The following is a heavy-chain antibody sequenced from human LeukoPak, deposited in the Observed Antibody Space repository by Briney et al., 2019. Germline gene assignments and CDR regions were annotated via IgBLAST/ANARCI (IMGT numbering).Heavy chain of an antibody. D-gene: IGHD6-6*01. V-gene: IGHV4-38-2*02. CDR1: GYSISSGYY. CDR2: IYHSGST. J-gene: IGHJ4*02. CDR3: ASSVEYSSSSPPYYFDY. Sequence: SETLSLTCTVSGYSISSGYYWGWIRQPPGKGLEWIGSIYHSGSTYYNPSLKSRVTISVDTSKNQFSLKLSSVTAADTAVYYCASSVEYSSSSPPYYFDYWGQGTLVTVSS.